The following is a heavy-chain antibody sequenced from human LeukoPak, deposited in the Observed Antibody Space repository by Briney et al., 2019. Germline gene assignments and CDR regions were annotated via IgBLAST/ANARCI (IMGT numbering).Heavy chain of an antibody. V-gene: IGHV1-2*06. J-gene: IGHJ4*02. CDR1: GYTFTGYY. Sequence: ASVKVSCQASGYTFTGYYMHWVRQAPGQGLEWMGRINPNSGGTNFAQQFQGRVTMTRDTSISTAYMELSRLRSDDTAVYYCARGYNYGSDYWGQGTLVTVSS. CDR3: ARGYNYGSDY. CDR2: INPNSGGT. D-gene: IGHD3-10*01.